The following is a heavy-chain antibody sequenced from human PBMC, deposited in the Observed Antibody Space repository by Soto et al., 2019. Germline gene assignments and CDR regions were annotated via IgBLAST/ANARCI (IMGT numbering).Heavy chain of an antibody. CDR3: ARGVKRLRFLEWLDDWFDP. V-gene: IGHV1-8*01. Sequence: QVQLVQSGAEVKKPGASVKVSCKASGYTFTSYDINWVRQATGQGLEWMGWMTPNSGNTGYAQKFQGRVTMTRNTSISTANMELSSLRSEDTAVYYCARGVKRLRFLEWLDDWFDPWGQGTLVTVSS. D-gene: IGHD3-3*01. CDR1: GYTFTSYD. CDR2: MTPNSGNT. J-gene: IGHJ5*02.